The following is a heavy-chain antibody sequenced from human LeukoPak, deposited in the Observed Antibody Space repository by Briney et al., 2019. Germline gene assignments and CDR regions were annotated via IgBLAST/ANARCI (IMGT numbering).Heavy chain of an antibody. V-gene: IGHV3-7*01. CDR3: ARQETSSYNGAFDI. Sequence: GGSLRLSCAASGFTFSSYWMSWVRQDPGKGLEWVANIKQDGSEKYYVDSVKGRFTISRDNAKNSLYLQMNSLRADDTAVYHCARQETSSYNGAFDIWGQGTMVTVSS. J-gene: IGHJ3*02. CDR1: GFTFSSYW. CDR2: IKQDGSEK. D-gene: IGHD1-26*01.